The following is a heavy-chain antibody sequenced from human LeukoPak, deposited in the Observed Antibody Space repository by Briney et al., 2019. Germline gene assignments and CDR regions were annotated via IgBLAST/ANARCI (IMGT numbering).Heavy chain of an antibody. CDR3: GRATAADQNRIDP. CDR2: SSTYNGNR. V-gene: IGHV1-18*01. J-gene: IGHJ5*02. D-gene: IGHD6-13*01. Sequence: SVKVSFKGSGYTGTSYGISWGRQPPGQGLEWMGWSSTYNGNRNYAQKFQSRRTMTTDTSTKTDYMQLLSLVTDDAAVYYCGRATAADQNRIDPWGQGTLVTVSS. CDR1: GYTGTSYG.